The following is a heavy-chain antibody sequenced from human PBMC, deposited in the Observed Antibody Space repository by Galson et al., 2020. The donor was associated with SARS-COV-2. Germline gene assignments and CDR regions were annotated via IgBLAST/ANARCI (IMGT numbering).Heavy chain of an antibody. CDR2: ISYDGSNK. V-gene: IGHV3-30*04. J-gene: IGHJ6*02. Sequence: TGGSLRLSCAASGFTFSSYAMHWVRQAPGKGLEWVAVISYDGSNKYYADSVKGRFTIFRDNSKNTLYLQMNSLRAEDTAVYYCARARGGSYYYGMDVWGQGTTVTVSS. CDR3: ARARGGSYYYGMDV. D-gene: IGHD1-26*01. CDR1: GFTFSSYA.